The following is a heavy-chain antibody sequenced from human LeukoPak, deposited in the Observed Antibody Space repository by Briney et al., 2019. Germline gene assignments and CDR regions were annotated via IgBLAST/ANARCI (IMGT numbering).Heavy chain of an antibody. D-gene: IGHD2-15*01. J-gene: IGHJ6*02. CDR2: ISYDGSNK. CDR1: GFTFSSYA. V-gene: IGHV3-30-3*01. Sequence: GWSLRLSCAAPGFTFSSYAMHRDRKAPGKGLERVAVISYDGSNKYYADSVQGRFTISRDNSNNTLYLQMNSLRAEDAAVYYCARDRRSVVVAATRYYYYGMDVWGQGTTVTVSS. CDR3: ARDRRSVVVAATRYYYYGMDV.